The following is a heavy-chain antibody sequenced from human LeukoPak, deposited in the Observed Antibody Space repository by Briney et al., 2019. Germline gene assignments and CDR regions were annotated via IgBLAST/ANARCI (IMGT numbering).Heavy chain of an antibody. V-gene: IGHV3-30*04. CDR2: ISYDGSNK. Sequence: GGSLRLSCAASGSTFSSYAMHWVRQAPGKGLEWVAVISYDGSNKYYADSVKGRFTISRDNSKNTLYLQMNSLRAEDTAVYYCARRPEYSYGFDYWGQGTLVAVSS. CDR3: ARRPEYSYGFDY. CDR1: GSTFSSYA. J-gene: IGHJ4*02. D-gene: IGHD5-18*01.